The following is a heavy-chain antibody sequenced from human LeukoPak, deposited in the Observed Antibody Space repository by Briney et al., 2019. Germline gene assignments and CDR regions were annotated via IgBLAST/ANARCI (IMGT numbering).Heavy chain of an antibody. V-gene: IGHV1-8*02. D-gene: IGHD4-17*01. CDR1: GYTFTSYG. CDR3: ARGHDYGAQTGD. J-gene: IGHJ4*02. Sequence: GASVKVSCKASGYTFTSYGISWVRQATGQGLEWMGWMNPNSGNTGYAQKFQGRVTMTRNTSISTAYMELSSLRSEDTAVYYCARGHDYGAQTGDWGQGTLVTVSS. CDR2: MNPNSGNT.